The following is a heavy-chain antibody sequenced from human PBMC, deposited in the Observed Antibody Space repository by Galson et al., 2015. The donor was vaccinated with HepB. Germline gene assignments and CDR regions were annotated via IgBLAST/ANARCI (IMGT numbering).Heavy chain of an antibody. Sequence: SLRLSCAASGFTFSNFAMHWVRQAPGKGLEWVAVISYDGSHNYYADAVKGRFTISRDSSEKTSSLQLNSLGPEDTAVYYCARNIYSGQYHSYGMDVWGQGTTVTVSS. J-gene: IGHJ6*02. CDR2: ISYDGSHN. V-gene: IGHV3-30-3*01. D-gene: IGHD2/OR15-2a*01. CDR1: GFTFSNFA. CDR3: ARNIYSGQYHSYGMDV.